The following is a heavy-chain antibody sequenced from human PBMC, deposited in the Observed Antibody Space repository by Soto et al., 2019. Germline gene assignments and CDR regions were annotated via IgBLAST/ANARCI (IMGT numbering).Heavy chain of an antibody. CDR3: ARIKLVEWFFINVDVYDMDV. CDR1: GCSLSDYA. V-gene: IGHV3-48*02. Sequence: SGGSLRLSCVASGCSLSDYAVNWVRQAPGKGLEWVSFISSDSRTIYYADSVEGRFTVSRDNARNSVSLQMDSLRDEDAAVHYCARIKLVEWFFINVDVYDMDVWGQGTPVTVSS. CDR2: ISSDSRTI. D-gene: IGHD3-3*01. J-gene: IGHJ6*02.